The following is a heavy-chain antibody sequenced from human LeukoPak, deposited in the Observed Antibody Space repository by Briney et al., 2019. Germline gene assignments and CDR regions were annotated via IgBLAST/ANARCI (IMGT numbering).Heavy chain of an antibody. J-gene: IGHJ5*02. CDR2: MNPNSGNT. CDR3: ARGLQLRYFDWLPNWFDP. Sequence: GASVKVSCKASGGTFSSYAISWVRQAPGQGLEWMGWMNPNSGNTGYAQKFQGRVTMTRNTSISTAYMELSSLRSEDTAVYYCARGLQLRYFDWLPNWFDPWGQGTLVTVSS. CDR1: GGTFSSYA. D-gene: IGHD3-9*01. V-gene: IGHV1-8*02.